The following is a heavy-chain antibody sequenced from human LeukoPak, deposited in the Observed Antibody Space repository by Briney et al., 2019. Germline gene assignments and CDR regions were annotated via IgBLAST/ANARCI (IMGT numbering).Heavy chain of an antibody. J-gene: IGHJ4*02. Sequence: PGGSLRLSCAASGFTFSSYWMHWVRQAPGKGLVWVSRINSDGSSTSYADSVKGRFTISRDNAKNTLYLQMNSLRAEDTAVYYCARIDYGDYLPGDYWGQGTLVTVSS. V-gene: IGHV3-74*01. CDR2: INSDGSST. D-gene: IGHD4-17*01. CDR3: ARIDYGDYLPGDY. CDR1: GFTFSSYW.